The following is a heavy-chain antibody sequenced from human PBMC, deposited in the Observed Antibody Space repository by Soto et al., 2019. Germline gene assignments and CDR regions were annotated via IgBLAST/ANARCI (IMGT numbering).Heavy chain of an antibody. CDR2: ISLYSDGT. V-gene: IGHV1-18*01. D-gene: IGHD2-2*01. CDR1: GYTFSNYG. CDR3: ARVAPGAEAWFGP. Sequence: ASVKLSFETSGYTFSNYGITWVRQAPGQPLEWLGWISLYSDGTNYAQKFQGRVSMTTDTSTTTAYMELRSLRSHDTAVYYCARVAPGAEAWFGPWGQGTLVTVSS. J-gene: IGHJ5*02.